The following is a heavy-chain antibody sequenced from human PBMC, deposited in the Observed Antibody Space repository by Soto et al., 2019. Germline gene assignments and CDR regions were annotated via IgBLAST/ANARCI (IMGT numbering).Heavy chain of an antibody. Sequence: SLTCTVSGASISRYYWSWIRQSPGKGLEWIGYMYYSGNANYNPSLRSRITISVDTSKNQFSLNLNSVTAADTAVYYCARRYGTVFDYWGQGTQVTVSS. V-gene: IGHV4-59*01. J-gene: IGHJ4*02. CDR2: MYYSGNA. D-gene: IGHD6-13*01. CDR3: ARRYGTVFDY. CDR1: GASISRYY.